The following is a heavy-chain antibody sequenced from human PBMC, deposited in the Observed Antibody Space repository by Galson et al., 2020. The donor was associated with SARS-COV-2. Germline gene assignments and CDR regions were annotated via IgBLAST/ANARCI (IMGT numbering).Heavy chain of an antibody. CDR3: ARGPPLYTSGWYEWIDP. D-gene: IGHD6-19*01. Sequence: ASVKVSCKASGYIFTGYYMHWVRQAPRQGLEWMGWINPNSGGTEYAQKFQGRVTMTRDTSISTAYMDVSSLRSDDTAVYYCARGPPLYTSGWYEWIDPWGQGTLVTVSS. CDR1: GYIFTGYY. V-gene: IGHV1-2*02. CDR2: INPNSGGT. J-gene: IGHJ5*02.